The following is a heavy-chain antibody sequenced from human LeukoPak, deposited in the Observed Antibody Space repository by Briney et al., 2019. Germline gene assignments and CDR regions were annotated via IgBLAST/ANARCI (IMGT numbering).Heavy chain of an antibody. CDR3: AKVGGGRDGYNYHFDY. J-gene: IGHJ4*02. CDR2: IRYDGSNK. CDR1: GFTFSSYG. Sequence: PGGSLRLSCAASGFTFSSYGMHWVRQAPGKGLEWVAFIRYDGSNKYYADSVKGRFTISRDNSKNTLYLQMNSLGAEDTAVYYCAKVGGGRDGYNYHFDYWGQGTLVTVSS. V-gene: IGHV3-30*02. D-gene: IGHD5-24*01.